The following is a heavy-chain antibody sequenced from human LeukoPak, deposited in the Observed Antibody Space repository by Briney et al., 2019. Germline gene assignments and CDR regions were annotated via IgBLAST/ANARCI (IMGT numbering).Heavy chain of an antibody. D-gene: IGHD6-13*01. CDR2: ISAYNGNT. J-gene: IGHJ5*02. V-gene: IGHV1-18*01. Sequence: EASVKVSCKPSGYTFTSYGISWVRQAPGQGLEWMGWISAYNGNTNYAQKLQGRVTMTTDTSTSTAYMELRSLRSDDTAVYYCASEIAAGGWFDPWGQGTLVTVSS. CDR1: GYTFTSYG. CDR3: ASEIAAGGWFDP.